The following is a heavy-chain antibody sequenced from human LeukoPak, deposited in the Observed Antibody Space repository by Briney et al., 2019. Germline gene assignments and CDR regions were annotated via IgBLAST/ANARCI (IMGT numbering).Heavy chain of an antibody. CDR1: GFTFSSYW. D-gene: IGHD3-22*01. CDR2: ISGSGGST. CDR3: AKGDSSGYFGTTFFDY. Sequence: GGSLRLSCAASGFTFSSYWMSWVRQAPGKGLEWVSAISGSGGSTYYADSVKGRFTISRDNSKNTLYLQMNSLRAEDTAVYYCAKGDSSGYFGTTFFDYWGQGTLVTVSS. V-gene: IGHV3-23*01. J-gene: IGHJ4*02.